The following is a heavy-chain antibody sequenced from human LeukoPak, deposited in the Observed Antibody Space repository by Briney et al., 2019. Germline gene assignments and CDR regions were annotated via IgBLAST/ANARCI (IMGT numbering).Heavy chain of an antibody. D-gene: IGHD2-15*01. Sequence: PSGTLSLTCAVSGGFISSSNWWSWVRQPPGKGLEWIGEIYHSGSTNYNPSLKSRVTISVDTSKNQVSLQLNSVTAADTAVYYCAGYCGGGSCADSWGQGTLVTVSS. J-gene: IGHJ4*02. V-gene: IGHV4-4*02. CDR1: GGFISSSNW. CDR3: AGYCGGGSCADS. CDR2: IYHSGST.